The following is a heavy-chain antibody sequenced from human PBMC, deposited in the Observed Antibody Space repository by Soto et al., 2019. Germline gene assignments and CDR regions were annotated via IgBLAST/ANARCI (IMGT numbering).Heavy chain of an antibody. CDR3: ARPLWRDDYNWGYFDL. D-gene: IGHD4-4*01. CDR1: GFTFSSYA. Sequence: QVQLVESGGGVVQPGRSLRLSCAASGFTFSSYAMHWVRQVPGKGLEWVAVISYDGSNKYYADSVKGRFTISRDNSKNTLCLQMNSRRAEDTAVYYCARPLWRDDYNWGYFDLWGRGTLVTVSS. V-gene: IGHV3-30-3*01. J-gene: IGHJ2*01. CDR2: ISYDGSNK.